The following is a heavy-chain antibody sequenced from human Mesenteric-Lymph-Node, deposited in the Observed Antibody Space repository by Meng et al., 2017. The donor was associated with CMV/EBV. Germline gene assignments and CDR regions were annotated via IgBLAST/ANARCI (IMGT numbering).Heavy chain of an antibody. D-gene: IGHD2-2*01. CDR1: GYTFTDYY. CDR2: IDPNSGGT. CDR3: AKGGIVVVPAADNWFDP. V-gene: IGHV1-2*02. Sequence: ASVKVSCKSSGYTFTDYYIHWLRQAPGQGLEWMGCIDPNSGGTNHAQKFQGRVTMTGDTSISTAYMELSRLTSDDTAVYYCAKGGIVVVPAADNWFDPWGQGTLVTVSS. J-gene: IGHJ5*02.